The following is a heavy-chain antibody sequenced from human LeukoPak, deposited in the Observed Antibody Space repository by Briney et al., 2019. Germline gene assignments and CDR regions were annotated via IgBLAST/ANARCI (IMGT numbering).Heavy chain of an antibody. CDR3: ARRVGYYTPFDY. D-gene: IGHD3-3*01. J-gene: IGHJ4*02. V-gene: IGHV4-59*08. Sequence: PSETLSLAFTVSGRSIRSYYWSWSRQPPGKGLKWIGYIYYSGSTNYNPSLKSRVSISVDTSKNQFSLKLSSVTAADTAVYYCARRVGYYTPFDYWGQGTLVTVSS. CDR2: IYYSGST. CDR1: GRSIRSYY.